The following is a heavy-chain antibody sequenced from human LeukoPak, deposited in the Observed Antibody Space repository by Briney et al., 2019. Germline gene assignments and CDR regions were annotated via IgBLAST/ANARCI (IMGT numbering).Heavy chain of an antibody. CDR3: ARPAYGSGNGVFDY. J-gene: IGHJ4*02. CDR2: IYPGDSNT. D-gene: IGHD3-10*01. Sequence: GESLKISCKGSGYSFTNYWIGWVRQMPGKGLEWMGIIYPGDSNTRYSPSFQGQVTISADRSISTAYLQWSSLKASDTAMYYCARPAYGSGNGVFDYWGQGTLVTVSS. V-gene: IGHV5-51*01. CDR1: GYSFTNYW.